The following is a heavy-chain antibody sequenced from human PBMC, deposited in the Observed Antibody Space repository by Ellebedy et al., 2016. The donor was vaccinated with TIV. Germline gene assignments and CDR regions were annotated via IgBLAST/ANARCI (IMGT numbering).Heavy chain of an antibody. J-gene: IGHJ3*01. Sequence: GGSLRLXXAASGFTFTNHWMDWVRQAPGKGLEWVANINQDGSVKHYVDSVKGRFTISRDNAKNSLSLQMNNLSAEDTAVYYCTRGDSGTYIGAFDLWGPGTMVTVSA. V-gene: IGHV3-7*01. CDR1: GFTFTNHW. D-gene: IGHD1-26*01. CDR2: INQDGSVK. CDR3: TRGDSGTYIGAFDL.